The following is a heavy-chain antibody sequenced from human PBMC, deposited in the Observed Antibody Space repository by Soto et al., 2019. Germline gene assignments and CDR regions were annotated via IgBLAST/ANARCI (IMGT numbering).Heavy chain of an antibody. D-gene: IGHD3-10*01. CDR1: GFTFSSYA. CDR2: ISYDGSNK. V-gene: IGHV3-30-3*01. CDR3: ARSSDPLLWFRMDV. J-gene: IGHJ6*02. Sequence: PGGSLRLSCAASGFTFSSYAMHWVRQAPGKGLEWVAVISYDGSNKYYADSVKGRFTISRDNSKNTLYLQMNSLRAEDTAVYYCARSSDPLLWFRMDVWGQGTTVTVSS.